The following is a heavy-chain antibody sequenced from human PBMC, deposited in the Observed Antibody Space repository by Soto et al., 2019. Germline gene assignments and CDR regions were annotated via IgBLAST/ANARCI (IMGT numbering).Heavy chain of an antibody. J-gene: IGHJ5*02. D-gene: IGHD3-3*01. CDR2: IIPIFGTA. CDR3: ARKSDYDFWSGYSTHNWFDP. Sequence: SVKVSCKASGGTFSSYTISWVRQAPGQGLEWMGGIIPIFGTANYAQKFQGRVTITADESTSTAYMELSSLRSEDTAAYYCARKSDYDFWSGYSTHNWFDPWGQGTLVTVSS. CDR1: GGTFSSYT. V-gene: IGHV1-69*13.